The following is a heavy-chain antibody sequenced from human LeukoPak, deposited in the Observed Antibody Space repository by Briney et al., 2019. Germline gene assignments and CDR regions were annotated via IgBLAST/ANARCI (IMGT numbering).Heavy chain of an antibody. CDR1: GFTFSSYG. Sequence: GGSPRLSCAASGFTFSSYGIHWVRQAPGKGLEWVAVISYDGSNKYYADSVKGRFTISRDNSKNTLYLQMNSLRAEDTAVYYCARDRSYYDSRGYYYYGMDVWGQGTTGSVSS. D-gene: IGHD3-22*01. CDR3: ARDRSYYDSRGYYYYGMDV. V-gene: IGHV3-30*03. CDR2: ISYDGSNK. J-gene: IGHJ6*02.